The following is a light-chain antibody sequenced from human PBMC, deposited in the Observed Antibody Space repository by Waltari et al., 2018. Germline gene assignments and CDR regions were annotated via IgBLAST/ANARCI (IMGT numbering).Light chain of an antibody. Sequence: QSVLTQPPSASGTPGRRVTIPCSGGYSNIGSNTEPWYQQLPGTAPKLLIYSNNQRPSGVPDRFSGSKSGTSASLAISGLQSEDEADYYCAAWDDSLNGRGVFGGGTKLTVL. CDR3: AAWDDSLNGRGV. CDR1: YSNIGSNT. J-gene: IGLJ2*01. CDR2: SNN. V-gene: IGLV1-44*01.